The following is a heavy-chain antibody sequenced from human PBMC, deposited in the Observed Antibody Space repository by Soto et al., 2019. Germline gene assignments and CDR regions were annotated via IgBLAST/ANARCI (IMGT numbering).Heavy chain of an antibody. CDR3: VRRASGNYDY. CDR2: ISSNGGTT. CDR1: GFTFSSYD. J-gene: IGHJ4*02. V-gene: IGHV3-64*01. Sequence: EVQLAESGGGMVQPGGSLRLSCVASGFTFSSYDMHWVRQAPGKGLEYVSSISSNGGTTYYGNSVKGRFTISRDNSKNTTHLHMGSLRAEHMAVYYCVRRASGNYDYWGQGTLVTVAS. D-gene: IGHD1-7*01.